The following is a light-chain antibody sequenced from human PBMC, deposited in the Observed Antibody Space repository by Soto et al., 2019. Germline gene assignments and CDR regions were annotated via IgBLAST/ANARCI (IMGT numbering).Light chain of an antibody. CDR2: DVS. CDR1: SSDVGGYNY. CDR3: SSYTSSSTV. Sequence: QSALPQPASLSGSPGQSITISCTGTSSDVGGYNYVSWYQQHPGKAPKVMIYDVSNRPSGVSNRFSGSKSGNTASLTISGRQAEDEADYSCSSYTSSSTVFGTGTKLTVL. J-gene: IGLJ1*01. V-gene: IGLV2-14*03.